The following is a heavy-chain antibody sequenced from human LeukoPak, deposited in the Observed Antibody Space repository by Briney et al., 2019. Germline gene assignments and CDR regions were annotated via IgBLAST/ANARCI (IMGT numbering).Heavy chain of an antibody. Sequence: PGGSLRLSCAASGFTFSSYSMNWVRQAPGKGLEWVSSISSSSSYIYYADSVKGRFTISRDNAKNSLYLQMNSLRAEDTAVYYCARDAGCSSGWSIGSTYYFDYWGQGTLVTVSS. CDR1: GFTFSSYS. CDR3: ARDAGCSSGWSIGSTYYFDY. D-gene: IGHD6-19*01. CDR2: ISSSSSYI. V-gene: IGHV3-21*01. J-gene: IGHJ4*02.